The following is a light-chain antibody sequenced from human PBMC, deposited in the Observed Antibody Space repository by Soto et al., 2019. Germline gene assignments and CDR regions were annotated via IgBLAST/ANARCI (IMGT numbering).Light chain of an antibody. CDR1: QTIRSD. CDR3: QQYNNWPLT. V-gene: IGKV3-15*01. Sequence: MTQSPATLSVSPGERATLSCRASQTIRSDLAWYQQKPGQAPRLLIYGASTRATGIPARFSGSGSGTEFTLTISSLQSEDFAVYYCQQYNNWPLTFGGGTKVDIK. CDR2: GAS. J-gene: IGKJ4*02.